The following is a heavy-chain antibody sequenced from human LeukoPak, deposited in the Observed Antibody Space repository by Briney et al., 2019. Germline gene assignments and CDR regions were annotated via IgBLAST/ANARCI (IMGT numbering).Heavy chain of an antibody. CDR2: IKQDGSEK. V-gene: IGHV3-7*05. Sequence: GDSLRLSCVDSGFTFSTYWMSWVRQAPGKGPEWVANIKQDGSEKYYVDSVKGRFTISRDNAQNSLYLQMNSLGADDTAVYYCASGNGMDVWGQGTTVTVSS. CDR3: ASGNGMDV. J-gene: IGHJ6*02. CDR1: GFTFSTYW.